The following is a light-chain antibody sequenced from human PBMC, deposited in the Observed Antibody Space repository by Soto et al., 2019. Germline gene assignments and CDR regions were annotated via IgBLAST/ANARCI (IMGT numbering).Light chain of an antibody. V-gene: IGLV2-14*01. Sequence: QSVLTQPASVSGCPGQSVASSCTGTSSDVGSYSYISWYQQHPGNAPKLLLSEVSNRPSGVSDRFSGSQSGNTASLTISGLQAEDGADYYCSSLTTSFTYVFGTGTKVTV. CDR2: EVS. J-gene: IGLJ1*01. CDR1: SSDVGSYSY. CDR3: SSLTTSFTYV.